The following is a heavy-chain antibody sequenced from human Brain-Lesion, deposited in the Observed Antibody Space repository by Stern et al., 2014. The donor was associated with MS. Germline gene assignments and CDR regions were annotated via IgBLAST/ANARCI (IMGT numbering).Heavy chain of an antibody. CDR1: GFTFDNYA. Sequence: VQLVQSGGGLVQPGRSLRLSCAASGFTFDNYAMHWVRQAPGKGLEWVSVISSNMGSIGYADSVKGRFTISRDNAKNFLYLQMNSLRPEDTALYYCAKDIYDSSGFYYGVYYYGLDVWGQGTTVTVSS. CDR3: AKDIYDSSGFYYGVYYYGLDV. CDR2: ISSNMGSI. J-gene: IGHJ6*02. D-gene: IGHD3-22*01. V-gene: IGHV3-9*01.